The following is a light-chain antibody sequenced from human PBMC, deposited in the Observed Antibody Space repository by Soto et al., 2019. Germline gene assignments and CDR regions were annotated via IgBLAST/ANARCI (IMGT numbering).Light chain of an antibody. CDR3: VLYMGSGISA. V-gene: IGLV8-61*01. CDR1: SGSVSTTNY. CDR2: STN. Sequence: QTEVTQEPSFSVPPGGTVTLTCGLTSGSVSTTNYPSWYQQTPGQAPRTLIYSTNIRSFGVPDRFSGSILGNKAVLTITGAQADDESDYYCVLYMGSGISAFGGGTKLTVL. J-gene: IGLJ2*01.